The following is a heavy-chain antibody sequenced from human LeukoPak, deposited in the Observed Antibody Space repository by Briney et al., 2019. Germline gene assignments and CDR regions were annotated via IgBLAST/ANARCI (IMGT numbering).Heavy chain of an antibody. J-gene: IGHJ3*02. D-gene: IGHD3-22*01. CDR1: GFTFSDYY. CDR2: ISSSGSTI. Sequence: GGSLRLSCAASGFTFSDYYMSWIRQAPGKGLEWVSYISSSGSTIYYADSVKGRFTISRDNAKNSLYLQMNSLRAEDTAVYYCAREMGYDSSGYVRDAFDIWGQGTMVTVSS. CDR3: AREMGYDSSGYVRDAFDI. V-gene: IGHV3-11*04.